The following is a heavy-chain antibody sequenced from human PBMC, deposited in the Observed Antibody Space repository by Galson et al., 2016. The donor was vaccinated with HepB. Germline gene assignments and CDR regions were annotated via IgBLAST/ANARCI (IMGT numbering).Heavy chain of an antibody. V-gene: IGHV4-61*01. D-gene: IGHD5-12*01. Sequence: SETLSLTCTVSGGSVSSGSYSWSWIRQPPGRGLEWIGYIYYSGSSNYNPSLKSRVTISVDTSKNQFSLRLTSVTAADTAVNYCASRLESSDGYEDYWGPGTLFTVSS. CDR3: ASRLESSDGYEDY. CDR2: IYYSGSS. J-gene: IGHJ4*02. CDR1: GGSVSSGSYS.